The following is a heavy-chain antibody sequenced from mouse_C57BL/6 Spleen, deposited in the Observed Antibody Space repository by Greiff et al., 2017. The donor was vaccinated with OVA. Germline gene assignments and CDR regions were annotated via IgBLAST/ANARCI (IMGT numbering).Heavy chain of an antibody. J-gene: IGHJ2*01. CDR3: ARHGNYGYFDY. D-gene: IGHD2-1*01. CDR1: GFNIKDYY. Sequence: EVQLMESGAELVKPGASVKLSCTASGFNIKDYYMHWVKQRTEQGLEWIGRIDPEDGETKYAPTFQGKATITADTSSNTAYLQLSSLTSEDTAVYYCARHGNYGYFDYWGQGTTLTVSS. V-gene: IGHV14-2*01. CDR2: IDPEDGET.